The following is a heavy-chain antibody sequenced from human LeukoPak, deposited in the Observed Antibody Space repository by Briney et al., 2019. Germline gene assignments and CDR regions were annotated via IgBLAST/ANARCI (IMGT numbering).Heavy chain of an antibody. CDR1: GASISSSNW. D-gene: IGHD6-19*01. CDR3: ARSIYSKAVAVLWYFEL. CDR2: IYHAGST. J-gene: IGHJ2*01. V-gene: IGHV4-4*02. Sequence: SETLSLTCTVSGASISSSNWWTWVRQPPGEALEWIGEIYHAGSTKYNPSLKSRLTISVDKSNNSFSLSLTSVTAADTAVYYCARSIYSKAVAVLWYFELWGRGTLVTVSS.